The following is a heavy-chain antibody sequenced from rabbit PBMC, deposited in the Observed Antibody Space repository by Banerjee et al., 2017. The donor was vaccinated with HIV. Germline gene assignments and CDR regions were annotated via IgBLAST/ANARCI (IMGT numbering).Heavy chain of an antibody. D-gene: IGHD6-1*01. CDR1: GFSFSSSYW. Sequence: QEQLVESGGGLVQPEGSLKLSCTASGFSFSSSYWLCWVRQAPGKGLEWIACIYAGGSGTSYYASWAKGRFISSKPSSTTVTLQMTSLTAADTATYFCASHYTGYGGYGYATLWGQGTLVTVS. CDR3: ASHYTGYGGYGYATL. CDR2: IYAGGSGTS. J-gene: IGHJ3*01. V-gene: IGHV1S45*01.